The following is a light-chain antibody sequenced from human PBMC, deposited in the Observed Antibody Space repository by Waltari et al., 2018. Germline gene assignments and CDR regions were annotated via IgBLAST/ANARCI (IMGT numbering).Light chain of an antibody. CDR1: QSISSY. Sequence: DIQMTQSPSSLSASVGDRVTITCRESQSISSYLNWYQQKPGKAPKHLIYAAASLQSGGPSRFSGSGSGTDFTLTISSLQPEDFATYYCQQSYSTPLFTFGPGTKVDIK. CDR2: AAA. J-gene: IGKJ3*01. V-gene: IGKV1-39*01. CDR3: QQSYSTPLFT.